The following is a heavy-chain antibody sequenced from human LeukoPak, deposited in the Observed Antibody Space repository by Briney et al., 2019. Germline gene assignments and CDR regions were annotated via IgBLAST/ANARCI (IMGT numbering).Heavy chain of an antibody. Sequence: PGGSLRLSCVASGFTFSSNWMSWVRQAPGKGLEGVGNIQPDGSEQYPVDSVKGRFTISRDNARNALFLQMNSLRVEDTAVYYCASQTYARFDPWGQGTLVTVSS. D-gene: IGHD3-16*01. V-gene: IGHV3-7*01. CDR2: IQPDGSEQ. J-gene: IGHJ5*02. CDR3: ASQTYARFDP. CDR1: GFTFSSNW.